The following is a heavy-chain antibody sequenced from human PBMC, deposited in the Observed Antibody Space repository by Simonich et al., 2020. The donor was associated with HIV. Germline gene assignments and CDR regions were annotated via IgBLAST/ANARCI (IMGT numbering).Heavy chain of an antibody. CDR3: ASTVDTAIDY. V-gene: IGHV4-59*08. Sequence: QVLLQESGPGVVKPSETLSLTCSVAGGSIKNYYWDWIRQPPGKGLEWIGYMYYSGSTYYSPSLKSRVTISLDTSKNQFSLKVNSVTAADMAVYYCASTVDTAIDYWGQGILVTVSS. CDR1: GGSIKNYY. J-gene: IGHJ4*02. D-gene: IGHD5-18*01. CDR2: MYYSGST.